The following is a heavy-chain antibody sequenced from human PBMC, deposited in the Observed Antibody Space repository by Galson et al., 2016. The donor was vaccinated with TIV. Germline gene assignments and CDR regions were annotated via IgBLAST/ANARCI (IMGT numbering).Heavy chain of an antibody. CDR3: VSGMGSGRPRNFDY. J-gene: IGHJ4*02. CDR2: INPSDGTT. D-gene: IGHD3-10*01. CDR1: GYTFSKYY. V-gene: IGHV1-46*03. Sequence: SVKVSCKASGYTFSKYYMHWVRQTPGQGLEWMGIINPSDGTTVYAQSFQGRVTMTRGTSTSTVYMELSSLTSEDTAVYYCVSGMGSGRPRNFDYWGQGTLVTVST.